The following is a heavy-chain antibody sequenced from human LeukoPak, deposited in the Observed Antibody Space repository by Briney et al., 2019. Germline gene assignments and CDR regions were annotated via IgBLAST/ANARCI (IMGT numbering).Heavy chain of an antibody. D-gene: IGHD3-22*01. CDR3: ARRPYSDTSGRLSDV. V-gene: IGHV3-48*02. CDR1: GFAFSSYN. CDR2: IGSSGSPT. Sequence: GGSLRLSCAASGFAFSSYNMNWVRQAPGKGLEWISYIGSSGSPTHYADSVGGRFTISRDNAKNSLYLQMNSLRDEDTAVYFCARRPYSDTSGRLSDVWGQGTTVAVSS. J-gene: IGHJ6*02.